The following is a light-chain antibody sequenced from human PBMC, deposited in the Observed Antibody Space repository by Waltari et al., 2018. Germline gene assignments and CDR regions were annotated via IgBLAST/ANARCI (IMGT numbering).Light chain of an antibody. V-gene: IGKV1-39*01. CDR2: VAS. Sequence: DVQMTQSPSSLSASVGDRVTITCRASQSVSHYLNLYQQKAGQAPKLLIYVASSLETGVPSRFSGSGSGTDFTLTISNLQPEDFATYLCQQTYNAPLTFGGGTKVEIK. CDR1: QSVSHY. J-gene: IGKJ4*01. CDR3: QQTYNAPLT.